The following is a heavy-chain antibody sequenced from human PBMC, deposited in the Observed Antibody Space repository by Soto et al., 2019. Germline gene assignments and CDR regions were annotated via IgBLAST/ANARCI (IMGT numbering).Heavy chain of an antibody. CDR2: IKQDGSEI. CDR1: GFTFTTYW. V-gene: IGHV3-7*04. D-gene: IGHD2-21*01. CDR3: ARQLWWWGY. J-gene: IGHJ4*02. Sequence: EVQLVESGGGLVQPGGSLRLSCAAAGFTFTTYWMSWVRQAPGRGLAWVANIKQDGSEIYYVDSVKGRFTISRDNAKNSLYLQMNSLVDEETAVYYGARQLWWWGYWAQGTLVTVS.